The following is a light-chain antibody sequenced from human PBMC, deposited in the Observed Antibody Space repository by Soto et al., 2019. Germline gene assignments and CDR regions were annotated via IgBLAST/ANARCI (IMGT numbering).Light chain of an antibody. V-gene: IGKV3-20*01. J-gene: IGKJ1*01. CDR3: QQYGSSGT. CDR2: GAS. CDR1: QSVSRY. Sequence: EIVLTQSPATLSLSPGERATLSCRASQSVSRYLAWYQQKPGQAPRLLMYGASNRATGIPDRFSGTGSGTDFTLTISRLEPKDFAVYYCQQYGSSGTFGQGTKVDIK.